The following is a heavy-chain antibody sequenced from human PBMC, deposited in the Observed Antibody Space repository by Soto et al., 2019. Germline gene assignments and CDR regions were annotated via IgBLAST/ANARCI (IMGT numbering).Heavy chain of an antibody. Sequence: QLQLQESGSGLVKPSQTLSLTCAVSGGSVSSGGYPWSWVRQPPGKDLEWIGYIYHTGSTYYNPSLKSXXTXLXXRSKNQFSLKLSSVTAADTAVYYCARGGRGAAFDYWGQGTLVTVSS. D-gene: IGHD6-13*01. CDR3: ARGGRGAAFDY. CDR1: GGSVSSGGYP. CDR2: IYHTGST. V-gene: IGHV4-30-2*01. J-gene: IGHJ4*02.